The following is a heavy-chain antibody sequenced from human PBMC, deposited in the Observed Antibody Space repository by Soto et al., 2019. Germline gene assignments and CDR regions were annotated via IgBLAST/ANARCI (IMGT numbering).Heavy chain of an antibody. J-gene: IGHJ3*02. V-gene: IGHV4-59*01. CDR2: IYYSGST. Sequence: SETLSLTCTVSGGSISSYYWSWIRQPPGKGLEWIGYIYYSGSTNYNPSLKSRVTISVDTSKNQFPLKLSSVTAADTAVYYCARDDTGVVPAAMNAFDIWGQGTMVTVSS. D-gene: IGHD2-2*01. CDR1: GGSISSYY. CDR3: ARDDTGVVPAAMNAFDI.